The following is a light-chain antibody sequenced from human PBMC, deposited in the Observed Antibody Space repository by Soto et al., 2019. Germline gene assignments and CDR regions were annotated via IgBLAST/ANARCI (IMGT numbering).Light chain of an antibody. Sequence: AIRMTQSPSSFSASTGDRVTITCRASQGISSYLAWYQQKPGKAPKLLIYAASTLPSGVPSRFSGSGSGTDFTLTISCLQSEDFATYRCQQYYSYPQTFGQGTKVEIK. CDR3: QQYYSYPQT. CDR2: AAS. J-gene: IGKJ1*01. V-gene: IGKV1-8*01. CDR1: QGISSY.